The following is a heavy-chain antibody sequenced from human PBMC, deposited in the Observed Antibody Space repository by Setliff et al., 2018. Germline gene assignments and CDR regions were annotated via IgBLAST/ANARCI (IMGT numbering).Heavy chain of an antibody. CDR3: ARERGDIVTTTSYYYYLDV. CDR1: GGTFSNYD. Sequence: SVKVSCKASGGTFSNYDISWVRQAPGQGLEWMGGIIPIFGTTNYAQRFQGRVTITTDESTSTAYMELSSLRSADTAVYYCARERGDIVTTTSYYYYLDVWGKGTTVTVSS. V-gene: IGHV1-69*05. CDR2: IIPIFGTT. D-gene: IGHD5-12*01. J-gene: IGHJ6*03.